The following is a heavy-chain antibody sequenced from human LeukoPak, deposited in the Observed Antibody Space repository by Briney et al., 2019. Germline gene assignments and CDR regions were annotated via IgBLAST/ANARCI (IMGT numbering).Heavy chain of an antibody. J-gene: IGHJ2*01. D-gene: IGHD2-21*02. CDR1: GGSFSGYY. CDR2: INHSGST. V-gene: IGHV4-34*01. CDR3: ARGYLVVVTAGWYFDL. Sequence: SETLSLTCAVYGGSFSGYYWSWIRQPPGKGLEWIGEINHSGSTNYNPSLKSRVTISVDTSKNQFSLKLSSVTAADTAVYYCARGYLVVVTAGWYFDLWGRGTLVTVSS.